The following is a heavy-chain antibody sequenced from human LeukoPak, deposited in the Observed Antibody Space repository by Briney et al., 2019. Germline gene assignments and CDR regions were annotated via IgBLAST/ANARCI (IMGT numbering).Heavy chain of an antibody. Sequence: KPSETLSLTCTVSGGSISNYYWSWIRQPPGKGLEWVGYIYYSGSTNYNPALKSRVTISVDTSTNQFSLMLSSVTAADTAVYYCARDFWSGYYAHYYYYMDVWGKGTTVTVSS. CDR2: IYYSGST. CDR1: GGSISNYY. J-gene: IGHJ6*03. CDR3: ARDFWSGYYAHYYYYMDV. D-gene: IGHD3-3*01. V-gene: IGHV4-59*01.